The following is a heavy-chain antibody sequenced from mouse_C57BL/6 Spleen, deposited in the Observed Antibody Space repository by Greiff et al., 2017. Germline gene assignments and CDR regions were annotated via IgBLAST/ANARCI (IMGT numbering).Heavy chain of an antibody. CDR3: TGGVTTRV. J-gene: IGHJ1*03. CDR1: GYTFTDYE. D-gene: IGHD2-3*01. Sequence: QVQLKQSGAELVRPGASVTLSCKASGYTFTDYEMHWVKQTPVHGLEWIGAIDPETGGTAYNQKFKGKAILTADKSSSTAYMELRSLTSEDSAVYYWTGGVTTRVWGTGTTVTVSS. CDR2: IDPETGGT. V-gene: IGHV1-15*01.